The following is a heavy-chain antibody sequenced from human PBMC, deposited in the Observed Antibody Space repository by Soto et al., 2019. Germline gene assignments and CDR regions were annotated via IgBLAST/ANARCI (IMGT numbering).Heavy chain of an antibody. D-gene: IGHD3-10*01. V-gene: IGHV4-30-4*01. CDR1: GGSISSGDYY. CDR3: ASQRFGELYYYYYGMDV. J-gene: IGHJ6*02. Sequence: SETLSLTCTVSGGSISSGDYYWSWIRQPPGKGLEWSGYIYYSESTYYNPSLKSRVTISVDTSKIQFSLKLSSVTAADTAVYYCASQRFGELYYYYYGMDVWGQGTTVTVSS. CDR2: IYYSEST.